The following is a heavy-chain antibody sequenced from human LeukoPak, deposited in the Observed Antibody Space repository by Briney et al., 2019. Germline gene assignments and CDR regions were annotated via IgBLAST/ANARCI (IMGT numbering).Heavy chain of an antibody. J-gene: IGHJ4*02. CDR2: INPSGGST. CDR3: ASPRRKGDYGGNSYHFDY. V-gene: IGHV1-46*01. CDR1: GYILTYNN. D-gene: IGHD4-23*01. Sequence: ASVKVSCKASGYILTYNNISWVRQAPGQGLEWMGIINPSGGSTIYAQKFQGRVTMTRDTSTSTVYMELSSLRSEDTAVYYCASPRRKGDYGGNSYHFDYWGQGTLVTVSS.